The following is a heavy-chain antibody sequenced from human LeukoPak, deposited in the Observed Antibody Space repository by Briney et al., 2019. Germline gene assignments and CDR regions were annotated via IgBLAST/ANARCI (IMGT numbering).Heavy chain of an antibody. CDR1: GDSVSSNSAA. Sequence: SPTLSLTFAISGDSVSSNSAAWNWIRQSPSRGLEWLGRTYYRSKWYNDYALSVKSRITINPDTSKNQFSLQLNSVTPEDTAVYYCTKDSSSWYGYFHHWGQGTLVTVSS. V-gene: IGHV6-1*01. D-gene: IGHD6-13*01. J-gene: IGHJ1*01. CDR3: TKDSSSWYGYFHH. CDR2: TYYRSKWYN.